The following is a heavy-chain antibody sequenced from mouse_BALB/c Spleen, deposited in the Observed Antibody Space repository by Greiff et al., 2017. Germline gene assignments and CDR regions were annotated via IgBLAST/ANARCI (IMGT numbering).Heavy chain of an antibody. V-gene: IGHV5-6-2*01. Sequence: EVKLMESGGGLVKLGGSLKLSCAASGFTFSSYYMSWVRQTPEKRLELVAAINSNGGSTYYPDTVKGRFTISRDNAKNTLYLQMSSLKSEDTALYYCARPYDYDEQVWFAYWGQGTLVTVSA. D-gene: IGHD2-4*01. CDR1: GFTFSSYY. CDR3: ARPYDYDEQVWFAY. CDR2: INSNGGST. J-gene: IGHJ3*01.